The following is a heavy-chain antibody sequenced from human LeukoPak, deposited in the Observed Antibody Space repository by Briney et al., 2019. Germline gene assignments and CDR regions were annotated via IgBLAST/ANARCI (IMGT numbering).Heavy chain of an antibody. J-gene: IGHJ5*02. CDR3: AKDWGSSDWYNYFDP. V-gene: IGHV3-7*01. D-gene: IGHD6-19*01. CDR1: GFTFSSYW. Sequence: GGFLRLSCAASGFTFSSYWMSWVRQAPGKGLEWVANIKQDGSEKYYVDSVKGRFTISRDDSKNTLYLQMNSLSTEDTALYYCAKDWGSSDWYNYFDPWGQGTLVTVSS. CDR2: IKQDGSEK.